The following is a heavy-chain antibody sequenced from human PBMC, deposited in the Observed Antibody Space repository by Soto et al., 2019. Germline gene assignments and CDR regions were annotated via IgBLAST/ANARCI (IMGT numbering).Heavy chain of an antibody. V-gene: IGHV2-5*02. CDR3: PPRVLRPVFGLVTTPAIYFDF. J-gene: IGHJ4*02. CDR1: GFSLTTSGVG. D-gene: IGHD3-3*01. CDR2: IYWADDK. Sequence: QITLNESGPTLVKPRQTLTLTCTFSGFSLTTSGVGVGWIRQSPGKAPEWLALIYWADDKRYSPSLKSRLTITSDPSKSPVVLTMADSDPAATATSYCPPRVLRPVFGLVTTPAIYFDFWAQGPPAAPSS.